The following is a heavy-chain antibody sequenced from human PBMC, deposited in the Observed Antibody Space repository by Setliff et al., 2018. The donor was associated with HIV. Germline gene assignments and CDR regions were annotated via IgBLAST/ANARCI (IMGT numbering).Heavy chain of an antibody. CDR1: GGSISSRNYY. D-gene: IGHD4-17*01. Sequence: SETLSLTCTVSGGSISSRNYYWAWIRQPPGKGLEWIGEIYHSGIVNYNPSLQSRVTISTDTSKNSLYVQMNSLRAEDTAVYYCARGQTTGEYWGQGQWSPSPQ. CDR3: ARGQTTGEY. V-gene: IGHV4-39*07. CDR2: IYHSGIV. J-gene: IGHJ4*02.